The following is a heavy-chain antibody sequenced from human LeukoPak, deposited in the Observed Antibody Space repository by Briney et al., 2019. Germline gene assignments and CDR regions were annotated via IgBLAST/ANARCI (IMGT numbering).Heavy chain of an antibody. D-gene: IGHD3-10*01. V-gene: IGHV3-30*18. Sequence: GGSLRLPCAASGFTFSSYGMHWVRQAPGKGLEWVAVISYDGSNKYYGDSVKGRFTISRDNSKNTLYLQMNSLRAEDTAMYHCAKDRYYYGSGSSVDYWGQGTLVTVSS. CDR1: GFTFSSYG. CDR2: ISYDGSNK. CDR3: AKDRYYYGSGSSVDY. J-gene: IGHJ4*02.